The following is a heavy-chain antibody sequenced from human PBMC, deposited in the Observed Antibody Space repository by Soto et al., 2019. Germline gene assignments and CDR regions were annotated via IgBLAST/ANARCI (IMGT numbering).Heavy chain of an antibody. D-gene: IGHD7-27*01. J-gene: IGHJ4*02. V-gene: IGHV1-46*01. CDR2: INPSGGST. CDR1: GYTFTSYY. Sequence: GASVKVSCKASGYTFTSYYMHWVRQAPGQGLEWMGIINPSGGSTSYAQKFQGRVTMTRDTSTSTVYMELSSLRSEDTAVYYCAREWDTGDGYRFLGYSGQGTLVTSPQ. CDR3: AREWDTGDGYRFLGY.